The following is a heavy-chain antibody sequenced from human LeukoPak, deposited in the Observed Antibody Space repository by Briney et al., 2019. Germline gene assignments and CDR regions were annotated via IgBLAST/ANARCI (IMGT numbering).Heavy chain of an antibody. Sequence: SETLSLTCTVSGGSISSYYWGWIRQPPGKGLEWIGYIYYSGSTNYNPSLKSRVTISVDTSKNQFSLKLSSVTAADTAVYYCARSRHVSGSYSYFDYWGQGTLVTVSS. D-gene: IGHD1-26*01. CDR1: GGSISSYY. J-gene: IGHJ4*02. CDR2: IYYSGST. CDR3: ARSRHVSGSYSYFDY. V-gene: IGHV4-59*08.